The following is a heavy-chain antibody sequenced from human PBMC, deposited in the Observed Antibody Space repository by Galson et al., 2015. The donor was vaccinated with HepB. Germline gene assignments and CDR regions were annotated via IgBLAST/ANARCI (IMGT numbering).Heavy chain of an antibody. J-gene: IGHJ5*02. Sequence: SVKVSCKASGGTFSSYTISWVRQAPGQGLEWMGRIIPILGIANYAQRFQGRATITADKSTSTAYMELSSLRSEDTAVYYCARENYYDSSGYLHTGFDPWGQGTLVTVSS. D-gene: IGHD3-22*01. V-gene: IGHV1-69*04. CDR1: GGTFSSYT. CDR3: ARENYYDSSGYLHTGFDP. CDR2: IIPILGIA.